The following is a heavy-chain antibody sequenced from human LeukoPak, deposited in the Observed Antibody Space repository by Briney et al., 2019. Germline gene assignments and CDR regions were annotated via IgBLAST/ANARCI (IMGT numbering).Heavy chain of an antibody. CDR2: ISGSGSGGST. Sequence: GESLRLSCTASGFTFSSSAMNWVREAPGPGLELVSNISGSGSGGSTYYADSVKGRFTISRDNSKNTLYLQMNSLRAEDTAVYYCAKSGYNRFDYWGQGTLVTVSS. V-gene: IGHV3-23*01. D-gene: IGHD5-24*01. J-gene: IGHJ4*02. CDR3: AKSGYNRFDY. CDR1: GFTFSSSA.